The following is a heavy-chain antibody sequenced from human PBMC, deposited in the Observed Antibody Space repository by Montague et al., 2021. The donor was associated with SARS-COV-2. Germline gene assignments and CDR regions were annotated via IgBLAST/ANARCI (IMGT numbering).Heavy chain of an antibody. J-gene: IGHJ6*02. CDR2: IYYSGNT. D-gene: IGHD3-10*01. Sequence: SETLSLTCTVSGGPISNYHWNWIRQPPGKGLDWIAYIYYSGNTNYNPSLQGRVTISVDTSRNQFSLRLTSVTAADTAVYYCARQLRVRRTWQVGDYNHYGMDVWGQGTTVSVSS. V-gene: IGHV4-59*08. CDR3: ARQLRVRRTWQVGDYNHYGMDV. CDR1: GGPISNYH.